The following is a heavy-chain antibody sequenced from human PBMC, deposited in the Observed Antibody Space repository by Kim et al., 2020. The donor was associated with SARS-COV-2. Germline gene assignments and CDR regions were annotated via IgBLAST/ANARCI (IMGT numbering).Heavy chain of an antibody. V-gene: IGHV3-11*05. J-gene: IGHJ6*01. CDR1: GFTFSDYY. Sequence: GGSLRLSCAASGFTFSDYYMSWFRQAPGKGLEWVSYISSSILCTNYADSVTGQFTISSYSAKYSLNLQMNILSAENTAVSYCERVGYLYVRGSCGHFYY. CDR3: ERVGYLYVRGSCGHFYY. D-gene: IGHD3-16*01. CDR2: ISSSILCT.